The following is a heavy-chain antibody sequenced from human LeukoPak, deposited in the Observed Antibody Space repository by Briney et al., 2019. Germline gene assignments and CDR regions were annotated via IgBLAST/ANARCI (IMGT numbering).Heavy chain of an antibody. Sequence: GGSLRLSCAASGFTFSSYAMHWVRQAPGKGLEWVAVISYDGSNKYYADSVKGRFTISRDNSKNTLYLQMNSLRAEDTAVYYCARDRALRVLYYYGMDVWGQGTTVTVSS. CDR2: ISYDGSNK. V-gene: IGHV3-30-3*01. CDR3: ARDRALRVLYYYGMDV. CDR1: GFTFSSYA. J-gene: IGHJ6*02. D-gene: IGHD4/OR15-4a*01.